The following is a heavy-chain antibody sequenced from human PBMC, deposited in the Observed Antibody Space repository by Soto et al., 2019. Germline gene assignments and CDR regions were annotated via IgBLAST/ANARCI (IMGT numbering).Heavy chain of an antibody. CDR2: IIPIFGTA. V-gene: IGHV1-69*01. Sequence: QVQLVQSGAEVKKPGSSVKVSCKASGGTFSSYAISWVRQAPGQGLEWMGGIIPIFGTAHYAQKFQGRGTITADEATCTGYRDLSSLRSADTGVYDCASGSSSSGRSNWFDPWVQRATVTDS. CDR3: ASGSSSSGRSNWFDP. D-gene: IGHD6-6*01. J-gene: IGHJ5*02. CDR1: GGTFSSYA.